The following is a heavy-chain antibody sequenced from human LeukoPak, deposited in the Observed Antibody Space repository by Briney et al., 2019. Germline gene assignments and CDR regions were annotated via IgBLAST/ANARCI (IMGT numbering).Heavy chain of an antibody. CDR2: INPNTGGT. J-gene: IGHJ5*02. D-gene: IGHD3-10*01. CDR1: GYTFTGSY. CDR3: ARDYYGSVNWFDP. V-gene: IGHV1-2*02. Sequence: ASVKVSCKASGYTFTGSYLHWVRQAPGQGLEWMGWINPNTGGTKYAQKFQGRVTMTRDTSITTAYMELSRLRSDDTAVYYCARDYYGSVNWFDPWGQGTLVTVSS.